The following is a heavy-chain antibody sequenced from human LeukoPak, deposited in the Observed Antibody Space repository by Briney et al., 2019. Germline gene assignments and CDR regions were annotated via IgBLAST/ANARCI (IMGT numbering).Heavy chain of an antibody. D-gene: IGHD3-10*02. CDR3: ARNVYNFDY. Sequence: PGMSLRLSCAASGFTFSIYGIHWVRQAPGKGLEWVSYISSSGSTIYYAGSVQGRFTISRDNAQNSLYLQMSSLRAEDTAVYYCARNVYNFDYWGQGTLVTVSS. CDR1: GFTFSIYG. V-gene: IGHV3-48*03. CDR2: ISSSGSTI. J-gene: IGHJ4*02.